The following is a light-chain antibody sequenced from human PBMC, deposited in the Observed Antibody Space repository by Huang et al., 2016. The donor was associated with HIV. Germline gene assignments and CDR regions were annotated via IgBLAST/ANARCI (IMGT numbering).Light chain of an antibody. V-gene: IGKV1-27*01. CDR2: GAS. J-gene: IGKJ1*01. Sequence: DIQMTQSPSSLSASVGARVTITCRASQVIDDYLAWYQQKPGRVPSLVIYGASILQSGVASRFSGSGSGTNFTLTIASLQSDDVASYYCQKYNSVPRTFGQGTKVEI. CDR3: QKYNSVPRT. CDR1: QVIDDY.